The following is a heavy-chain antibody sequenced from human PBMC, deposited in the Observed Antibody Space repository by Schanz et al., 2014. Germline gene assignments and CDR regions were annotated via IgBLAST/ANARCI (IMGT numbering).Heavy chain of an antibody. Sequence: EVQLVESGGGLVRPGGSLRLSCAASGFTFSSYSMSWVRQAPGKGLEWVSSISSISSYTCYADSVRGRFTISRDNAKTSLDLQMNNLRAEDTAGYYWVREGGESSDFDYWGLGTLVTVSS. CDR2: ISSISSYT. J-gene: IGHJ4*02. D-gene: IGHD3-10*01. V-gene: IGHV3-21*01. CDR3: VREGGESSDFDY. CDR1: GFTFSSYS.